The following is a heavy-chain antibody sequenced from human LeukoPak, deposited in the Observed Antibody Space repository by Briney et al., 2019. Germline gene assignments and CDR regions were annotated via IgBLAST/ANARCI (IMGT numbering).Heavy chain of an antibody. CDR1: GYTFSTYG. D-gene: IGHD2-15*01. Sequence: SVKVSCKASGYTFSTYGVTWVGKAPGQGLEWMGYISNYYGNTKYAQKVQGRVTMTTATSTSAAYMELTSLTSDDTAVYYSARGGEYCSRGSFYFDYWGQGTLGTVSS. V-gene: IGHV1-18*01. CDR2: ISNYYGNT. CDR3: ARGGEYCSRGSFYFDY. J-gene: IGHJ4*02.